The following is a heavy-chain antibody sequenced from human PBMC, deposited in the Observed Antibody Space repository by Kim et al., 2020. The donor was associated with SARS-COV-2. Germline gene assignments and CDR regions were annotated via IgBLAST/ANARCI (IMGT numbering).Heavy chain of an antibody. D-gene: IGHD5-18*01. CDR3: ARAVSVQLWLNYFDY. V-gene: IGHV1-69*01. Sequence: FQGRVPITADESTSTAYMELSSLRSEDTAVYYCARAVSVQLWLNYFDYWGQGTLVTVSS. J-gene: IGHJ4*02.